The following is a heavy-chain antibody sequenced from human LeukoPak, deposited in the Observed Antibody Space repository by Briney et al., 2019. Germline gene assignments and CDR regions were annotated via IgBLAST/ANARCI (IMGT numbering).Heavy chain of an antibody. CDR1: GFTFSSYW. Sequence: PGGSLRLSCAASGFTFSSYWMSWVRQAPGKGLEWVANIKKDGSEKNFVDSVKGRFTISRDNAKNSLYLQMNSLRAEDTAMYFCARDSRITGGTGASDMWGQGTMVTVSS. CDR2: IKKDGSEK. CDR3: ARDSRITGGTGASDM. V-gene: IGHV3-7*05. J-gene: IGHJ3*02. D-gene: IGHD1-14*01.